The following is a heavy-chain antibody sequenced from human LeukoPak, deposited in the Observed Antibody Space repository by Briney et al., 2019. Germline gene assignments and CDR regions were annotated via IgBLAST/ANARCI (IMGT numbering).Heavy chain of an antibody. D-gene: IGHD2-15*01. Sequence: GGSLRLSCAASGFTFSTYWIHWVRQAPGKGLVWVSRINSDGSSTAYADSVKGRFTISRDNAKNTLYLQMDGLRAEDTAVYYCARESCSGGTCYHDYWGQGTLVTVSS. CDR3: ARESCSGGTCYHDY. V-gene: IGHV3-74*01. CDR2: INSDGSST. J-gene: IGHJ4*02. CDR1: GFTFSTYW.